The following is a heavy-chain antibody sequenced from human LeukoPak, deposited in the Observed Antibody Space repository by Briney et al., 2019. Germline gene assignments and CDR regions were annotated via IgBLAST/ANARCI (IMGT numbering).Heavy chain of an antibody. J-gene: IGHJ6*03. CDR1: GGSISGYY. CDR2: IYSSGYT. D-gene: IGHD3-10*01. V-gene: IGHV4-4*07. Sequence: PSETLSLTCTVSGGSISGYYWSWIRQPAGKGLGWIGLIYSSGYTNYNPSLQSRVAMSVDTSKNQFSLKLSSVTAADTAVYYCARGVYYYGSGTYYNYYMDVWGKGTTVTVYS. CDR3: ARGVYYYGSGTYYNYYMDV.